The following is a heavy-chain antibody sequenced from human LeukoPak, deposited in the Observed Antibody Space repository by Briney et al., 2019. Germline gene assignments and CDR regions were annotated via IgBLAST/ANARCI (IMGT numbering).Heavy chain of an antibody. CDR3: VREAGYCASVCLKSNWFDP. Sequence: GGSLRLSCAASGFTFNTYAMSWVRQPPGKGLEWVSAISNGNTYYADSVRGRLTISRDDSKNMVYLQMNSLRVEDTARYYCVREAGYCASVCLKSNWFDPWGQGTLVTVSS. CDR1: GFTFNTYA. J-gene: IGHJ5*02. V-gene: IGHV3-23*01. D-gene: IGHD2-21*02. CDR2: ISNGNT.